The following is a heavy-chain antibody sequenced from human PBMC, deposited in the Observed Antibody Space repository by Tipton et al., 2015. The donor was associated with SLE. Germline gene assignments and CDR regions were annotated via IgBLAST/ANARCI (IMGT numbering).Heavy chain of an antibody. J-gene: IGHJ6*02. D-gene: IGHD4-17*01. V-gene: IGHV3-23*01. CDR3: AKDLTPYGDNYYYGMDV. CDR2: ISGSGGTT. Sequence: GSLRLSCAASGFTFSSYWMSWVRQAPGKGLEWVSGISGSGGTTYYADSLEGRFTISRDNSKNTLYLQMNTLRAEDTAVYYCAKDLTPYGDNYYYGMDVWGQGTTVTVSS. CDR1: GFTFSSYW.